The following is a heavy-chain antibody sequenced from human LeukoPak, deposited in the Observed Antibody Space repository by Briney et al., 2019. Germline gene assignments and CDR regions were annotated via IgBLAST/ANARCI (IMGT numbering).Heavy chain of an antibody. V-gene: IGHV3-20*04. Sequence: GGSLRLSCAASGFTFDEYGMSWVRQAPGKGMEWVSGINWNGGSTGYADSVKGRFTIYRDNAKNSLYLQMNSLRAEDTALYYCVRAAVIDFYYYYMDVWGKGTTVTVSS. CDR2: INWNGGST. CDR1: GFTFDEYG. CDR3: VRAAVIDFYYYYMDV. J-gene: IGHJ6*03. D-gene: IGHD2-21*01.